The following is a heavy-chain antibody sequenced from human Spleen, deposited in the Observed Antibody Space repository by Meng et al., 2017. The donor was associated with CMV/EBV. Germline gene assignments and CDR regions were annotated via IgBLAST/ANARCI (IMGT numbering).Heavy chain of an antibody. CDR3: ARDRAYSSSWGHVDS. CDR1: DSLSSGVYY. J-gene: IGHJ4*02. D-gene: IGHD6-13*01. V-gene: IGHV4-31*02. CDR2: TFYDGDT. Sequence: DSLSSGVYYWNWIRQHPGKGLEWIGNTFYDGDTHYNPSLRSRVTISADTSKNQFFLKLNSVTAADTAVYYCARDRAYSSSWGHVDSWGQGSLVTVSS.